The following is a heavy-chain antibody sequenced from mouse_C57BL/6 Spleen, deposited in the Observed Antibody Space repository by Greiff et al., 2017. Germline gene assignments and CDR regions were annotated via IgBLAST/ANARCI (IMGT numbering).Heavy chain of an antibody. CDR1: GYAFSSYW. Sequence: VQLQQSGAELVKPGASVKISCKASGYAFSSYWMNWVKQRPGKGLEWIGQIYPGDGDTNYNGKFKGKATLTADKSSSTAYMQLSSLTSEDSAVYFCARGGSYYSNYVWYFDVWGTGTTVTVSS. CDR2: IYPGDGDT. CDR3: ARGGSYYSNYVWYFDV. V-gene: IGHV1-80*01. J-gene: IGHJ1*03. D-gene: IGHD2-5*01.